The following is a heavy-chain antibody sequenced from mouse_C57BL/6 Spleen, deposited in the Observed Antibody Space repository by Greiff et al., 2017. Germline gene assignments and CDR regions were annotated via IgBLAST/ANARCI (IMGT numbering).Heavy chain of an antibody. CDR2: IYPGDGDT. Sequence: QVQLKESGAELVKPGASVKFSCKASGYAFSSYWMNWVKQRPGQGLEWIGKIYPGDGDTNYNGKFKGKATLTADKSSSTAYMQLRSLTSEDSAVYCCARGPLITTVKEDGFFDAGGTGTTVTVSS. CDR3: ARGPLITTVKEDGFFDA. V-gene: IGHV1-80*01. J-gene: IGHJ1*03. CDR1: GYAFSSYW. D-gene: IGHD1-1*01.